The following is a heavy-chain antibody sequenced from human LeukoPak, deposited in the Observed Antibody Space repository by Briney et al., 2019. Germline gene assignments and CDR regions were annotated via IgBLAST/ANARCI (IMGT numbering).Heavy chain of an antibody. Sequence: GGSLRLSCAGSGFTFTNAWMSWVRQAPGKGLECVGHIKSNTDGGTTDYAAPVKGRFTISRDDSKNALYLQMNSLKTEDTALYYCATEFYGSYNYWGQGALVTVSS. J-gene: IGHJ4*02. CDR2: IKSNTDGGTT. V-gene: IGHV3-15*01. CDR3: ATEFYGSYNY. D-gene: IGHD1-26*01. CDR1: GFTFTNAW.